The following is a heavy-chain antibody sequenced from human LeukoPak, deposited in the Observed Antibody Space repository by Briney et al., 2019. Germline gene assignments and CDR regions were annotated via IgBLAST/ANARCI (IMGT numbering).Heavy chain of an antibody. CDR2: ISYSGST. CDR3: AREYRHYYDSSGYYISRIFDY. D-gene: IGHD3-22*01. J-gene: IGHJ4*02. CDR1: GGSISSYY. Sequence: SETLSLTCTVSGGSISSYYWSWIRQPPGKGLEWIGYISYSGSTNYNPSLKSRVTISVDTPKNQFSLKVSSVTAADTAVCYCAREYRHYYDSSGYYISRIFDYWGQGALVTAS. V-gene: IGHV4-59*01.